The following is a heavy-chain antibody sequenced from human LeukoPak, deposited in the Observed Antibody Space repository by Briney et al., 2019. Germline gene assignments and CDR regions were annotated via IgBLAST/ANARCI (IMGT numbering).Heavy chain of an antibody. J-gene: IGHJ3*02. CDR1: GGSFSGYY. Sequence: SETLSLTCAVYGGSFSGYYWSWIRQPPGKGLEWIGEINHSGSTNYNPSLKSRVTISVDTSKNQLSLKLSSVTAADTAVYYCARGYYYDSSGYPMVAFDIWGQGTMVTVSS. V-gene: IGHV4-34*01. D-gene: IGHD3-22*01. CDR2: INHSGST. CDR3: ARGYYYDSSGYPMVAFDI.